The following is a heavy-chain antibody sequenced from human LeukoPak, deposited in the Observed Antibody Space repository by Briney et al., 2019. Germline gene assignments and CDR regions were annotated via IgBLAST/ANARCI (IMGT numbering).Heavy chain of an antibody. CDR2: ISGSGGST. CDR3: AKDRCSNGIGCLYYYMDV. V-gene: IGHV3-23*01. CDR1: GFTFSSYA. Sequence: GGSLRLSCAASGFTFSSYAMSWVRQAPGKGLEWVSAISGSGGSTYYADSVKGRFTISRDNSKNTLYLQMNSLRAEDTAVYYCAKDRCSNGIGCLYYYMDVWGKGTMVT. J-gene: IGHJ6*03. D-gene: IGHD2-8*01.